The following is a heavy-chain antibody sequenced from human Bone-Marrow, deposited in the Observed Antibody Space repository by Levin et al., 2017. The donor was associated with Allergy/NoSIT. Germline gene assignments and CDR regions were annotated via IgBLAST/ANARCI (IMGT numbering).Heavy chain of an antibody. J-gene: IGHJ3*02. V-gene: IGHV1-24*01. Sequence: AASVKVSCKVSGYTLTELSMHWVRQAPGKGLEWMGGFDPEDGETIYAQKFQGRVTMTEDTSTDTAYMELSSLRSEDTAVYYCATNPVYNWNDVAAFDIWGQGTMVTVSS. CDR3: ATNPVYNWNDVAAFDI. CDR2: FDPEDGET. D-gene: IGHD1-20*01. CDR1: GYTLTELS.